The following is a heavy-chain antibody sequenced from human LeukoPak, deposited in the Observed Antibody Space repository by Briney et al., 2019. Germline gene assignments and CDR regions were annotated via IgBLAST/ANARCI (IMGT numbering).Heavy chain of an antibody. CDR2: MNPNSGNT. J-gene: IGHJ3*02. D-gene: IGHD5-24*01. CDR3: ARGHVKRWLQFGGTDDAFDI. CDR1: GYTFTSYD. Sequence: ASVKVSFTASGYTFTSYDINWVRQATGQGLEWMGWMNPNSGNTGYAQKFQGRVTMTRNTSISTAYMELSSLRSEDTAVYYCARGHVKRWLQFGGTDDAFDIWGQGTMVTVSS. V-gene: IGHV1-8*01.